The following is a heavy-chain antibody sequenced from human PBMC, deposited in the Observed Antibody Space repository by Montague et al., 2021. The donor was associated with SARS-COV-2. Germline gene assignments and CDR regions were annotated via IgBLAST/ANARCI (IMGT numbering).Heavy chain of an antibody. J-gene: IGHJ6*02. CDR2: IYNGGSI. CDR1: GGSISNYF. D-gene: IGHD2-2*01. CDR3: ARTSGGAYYYPMDV. V-gene: IGHV4-59*01. Sequence: SETLSLTCSVSGGSISNYFWSWIRQTPGKGLEWIGYIYNGGSIDYNPFLKSRVTISVDTSKNQFSVKLSSVTAADTAVYYCARTSGGAYYYPMDVWGQGITVTVSS.